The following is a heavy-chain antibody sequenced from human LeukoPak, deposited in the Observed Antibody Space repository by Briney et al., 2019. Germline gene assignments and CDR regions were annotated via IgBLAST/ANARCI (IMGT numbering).Heavy chain of an antibody. J-gene: IGHJ6*03. Sequence: SETLSLTCTVSGGSISSSSYYWGWIRQPPGKGLEWIGSIYYSGYTYYNPSVESRVTISVDTSKNQFSLKLSSVTAADTAVYYCARQPVLLWFGYYMDVWGKGTTVTISS. CDR1: GGSISSSSYY. V-gene: IGHV4-39*01. D-gene: IGHD3-10*01. CDR3: ARQPVLLWFGYYMDV. CDR2: IYYSGYT.